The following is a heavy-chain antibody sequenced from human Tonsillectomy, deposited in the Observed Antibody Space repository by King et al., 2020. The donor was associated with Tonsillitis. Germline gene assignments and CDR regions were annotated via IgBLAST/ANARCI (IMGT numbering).Heavy chain of an antibody. CDR3: AKDTGPYDFWSGYYFDP. CDR1: GFTFSSYG. D-gene: IGHD3-3*01. J-gene: IGHJ5*02. Sequence: VQLVESGGGVVQPGRSLRLSCAASGFTFSSYGMHWVRQAPGKGLEWVAVIPYDGSNKYYADSVKGRFTISRDNSKNTLYLQMNSLRAEDTAVYYCAKDTGPYDFWSGYYFDPWGQGTLVTVSS. CDR2: IPYDGSNK. V-gene: IGHV3-30*18.